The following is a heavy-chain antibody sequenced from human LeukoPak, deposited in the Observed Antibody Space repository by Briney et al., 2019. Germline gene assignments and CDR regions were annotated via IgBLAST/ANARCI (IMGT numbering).Heavy chain of an antibody. Sequence: PGGSLRLSCAASGFTFSTYAMSWVRQAPGKGLEWVSLIGGSDGRTRYADSVKGRFTISRDNSKNTLYLEMNRLRAEDTAVYYCAKDSSSYDWGYMDVWGKGTTVTISS. CDR3: AKDSSSYDWGYMDV. CDR2: IGGSDGRT. J-gene: IGHJ6*03. CDR1: GFTFSTYA. V-gene: IGHV3-23*01. D-gene: IGHD3-22*01.